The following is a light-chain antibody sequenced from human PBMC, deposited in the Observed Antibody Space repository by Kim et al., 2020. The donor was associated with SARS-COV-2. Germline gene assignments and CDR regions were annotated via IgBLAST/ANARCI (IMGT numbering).Light chain of an antibody. V-gene: IGKV3-15*01. CDR1: QSVRSN. CDR3: QQYNNWPLT. J-gene: IGKJ4*01. Sequence: EIVMTQSPATLSVSPGERAALSCRASQSVRSNLAWYQQKPGQAPRLLIYGASTGATGIPARFSGSGSGTDFTLTISSLQSEDFAVYFCQQYNNWPLTFGGGTKVEI. CDR2: GAS.